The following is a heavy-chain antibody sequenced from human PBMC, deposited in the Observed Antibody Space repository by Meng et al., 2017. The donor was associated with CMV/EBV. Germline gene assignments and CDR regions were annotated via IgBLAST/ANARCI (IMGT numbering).Heavy chain of an antibody. CDR2: INPNSGGT. Sequence: TLTGYYNALGRQGPWQGLEWMGWINPNSGGTNYAQKFQGRVTMTRDTSISTAYMELSRLRSDDTAVYYCARSSSAHYYDSSGYDFDYWGQGTLVTVSS. CDR1: TLTGYY. V-gene: IGHV1-2*02. CDR3: ARSSSAHYYDSSGYDFDY. J-gene: IGHJ4*02. D-gene: IGHD3-22*01.